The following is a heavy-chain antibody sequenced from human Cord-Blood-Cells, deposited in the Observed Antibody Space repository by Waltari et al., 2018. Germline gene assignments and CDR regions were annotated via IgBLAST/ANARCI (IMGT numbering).Heavy chain of an antibody. CDR3: ASLKNYNWFDP. CDR2: INHSGST. V-gene: IGHV4-34*01. Sequence: QVQLQQWGAGLLKPSETLSLTCAVYGGSFSGYYWSWIRQPPGKGLEWIGEINHSGSTNYIPSLMSRVTISVDTSKNQFSLKLSSVTAADTAVYYCASLKNYNWFDPWGQGTLVTVSS. CDR1: GGSFSGYY. J-gene: IGHJ5*02. D-gene: IGHD1-7*01.